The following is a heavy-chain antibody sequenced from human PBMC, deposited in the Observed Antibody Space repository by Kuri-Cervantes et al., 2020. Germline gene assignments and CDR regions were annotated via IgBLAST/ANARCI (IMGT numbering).Heavy chain of an antibody. J-gene: IGHJ4*02. CDR3: VRGGDDGYFAYFNY. CDR1: GASISSRDW. V-gene: IGHV4-4*02. Sequence: SGTLSLSCAVSGASISSRDWWSWVRQSPGKGLEWIGEIFHSGRTNYNPSLKSRVTISVDTSKNQFSLRLTSVTAADTAVYYCVRGGDDGYFAYFNYWGQGTLVTVSS. CDR2: IFHSGRT. D-gene: IGHD5-24*01.